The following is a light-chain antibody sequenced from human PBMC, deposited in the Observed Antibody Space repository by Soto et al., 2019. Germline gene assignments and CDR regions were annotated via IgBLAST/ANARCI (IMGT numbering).Light chain of an antibody. Sequence: QSLLPQPPSVSAAPGQKVTISCSGSSSNIGGNSVSWYQQLPGTAPKLLIYDDNKRPSGIPDRFSGSKSGTSATLGITGFQTGDEADYYCGSWDSSLSAYVFGTGTKVTVL. J-gene: IGLJ1*01. CDR3: GSWDSSLSAYV. V-gene: IGLV1-51*01. CDR1: SSNIGGNS. CDR2: DDN.